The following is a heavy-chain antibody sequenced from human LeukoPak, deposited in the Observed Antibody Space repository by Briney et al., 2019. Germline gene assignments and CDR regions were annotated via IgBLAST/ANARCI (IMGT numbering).Heavy chain of an antibody. Sequence: PSETLSLTCAVSGAPISSNNWWWSWVRQAPGKGLEWVSVIYTGGDTYYADSVKGRFTISRDNSKNTLYLQMNSLRAEDTAVYYCTKGLWAGVSAARDWGQGTLVTVSS. CDR2: IYTGGDT. J-gene: IGHJ4*02. CDR3: TKGLWAGVSAARD. CDR1: GAPISSNN. D-gene: IGHD3-10*01. V-gene: IGHV3-66*01.